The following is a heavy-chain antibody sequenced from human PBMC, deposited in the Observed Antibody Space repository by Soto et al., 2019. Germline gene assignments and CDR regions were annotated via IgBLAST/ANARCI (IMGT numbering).Heavy chain of an antibody. CDR2: ISSSSSTI. CDR1: GFTFSSYS. J-gene: IGHJ6*02. CDR3: ARDRGGEDYYYYGMDV. V-gene: IGHV3-48*01. D-gene: IGHD3-16*01. Sequence: EVPLVESGGGLVQPGGSLRLSCAASGFTFSSYSMNWVRQAPGKGLEWVSYISSSSSTIYYADSVKGRFTISRDNAKNSLYLQMNSLRAEDTAVYYCARDRGGEDYYYYGMDVWGQGTTVTVSS.